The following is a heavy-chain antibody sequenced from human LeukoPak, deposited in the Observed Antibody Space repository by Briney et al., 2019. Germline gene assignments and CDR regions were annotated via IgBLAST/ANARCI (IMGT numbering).Heavy chain of an antibody. J-gene: IGHJ4*02. Sequence: HTGGSLRLSCAASGFTFSSYGMSWVRQAPGKGLEWVSAISGSGGSTYYADSVKGRFTISRDNSKNTLYLQMNSLRAEDTAAYYCAKDPRANYYDSSGYHFDYWGQGTLVTVSS. CDR1: GFTFSSYG. V-gene: IGHV3-23*01. D-gene: IGHD3-22*01. CDR3: AKDPRANYYDSSGYHFDY. CDR2: ISGSGGST.